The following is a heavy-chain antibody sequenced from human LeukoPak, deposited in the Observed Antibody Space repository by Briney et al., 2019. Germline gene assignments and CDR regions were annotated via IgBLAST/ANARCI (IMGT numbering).Heavy chain of an antibody. J-gene: IGHJ4*02. CDR3: TRPNYYGSGSYYSDY. CDR2: IRSKANSYAT. CDR1: GFTFSGSA. V-gene: IGHV3-73*01. D-gene: IGHD3-10*01. Sequence: PGGSLKLSCAASGFTFSGSAMHWVRQASGKGLEWVGRIRSKANSYATAYAASVKGRFTISRDDSKNTAYLQMNSLKTEDTAVYYCTRPNYYGSGSYYSDYWGQGTLVTVSS.